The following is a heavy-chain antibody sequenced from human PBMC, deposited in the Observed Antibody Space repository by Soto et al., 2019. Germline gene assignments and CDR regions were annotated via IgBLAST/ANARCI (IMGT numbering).Heavy chain of an antibody. CDR2: IYYSGST. CDR3: ASGWRKHYSSSWYPGSYYFDY. V-gene: IGHV4-39*01. CDR1: GGSISSSSYY. J-gene: IGHJ4*02. Sequence: SETLSLTCTVSGGSISSSSYYWGWIRQPPGKGLEWIGSIYYSGSTYYNPSLKSRVTISVDTSKNQFSLKLSSVTAADTAVYYCASGWRKHYSSSWYPGSYYFDYWGQGTLVTVSS. D-gene: IGHD6-13*01.